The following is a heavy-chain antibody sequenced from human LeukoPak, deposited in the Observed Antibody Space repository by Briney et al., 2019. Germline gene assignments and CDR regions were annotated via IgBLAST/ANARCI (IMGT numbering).Heavy chain of an antibody. Sequence: ASVKVSCKASGYTFTSYDINWVRQATGQGLEWMGWMNPNSGNTGYAQKFQGRVTITRNTSISTAYMELSSLRSEDTAVYYCARVPEAFSTLLYRGVDAFDIWGQGTMVTVSS. CDR1: GYTFTSYD. V-gene: IGHV1-8*03. D-gene: IGHD2-2*02. J-gene: IGHJ3*02. CDR3: ARVPEAFSTLLYRGVDAFDI. CDR2: MNPNSGNT.